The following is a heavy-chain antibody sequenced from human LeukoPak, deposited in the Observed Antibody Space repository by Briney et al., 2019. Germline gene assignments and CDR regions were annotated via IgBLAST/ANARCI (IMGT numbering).Heavy chain of an antibody. V-gene: IGHV4-39*07. CDR2: IFESGST. CDR1: GGSITSSRYY. J-gene: IGHJ6*03. Sequence: PESLSLTCTLSGGSITSSRYYWGWTRHPPGKGLEWIGTIFESGSTSYNPSLRCRVTISVDTSKNQSSLKLYSETAADTAVDYCARCRGGTMVRGVDYYYYYYMDVWGKGTTVTVSS. CDR3: ARCRGGTMVRGVDYYYYYYMDV. D-gene: IGHD3-10*01.